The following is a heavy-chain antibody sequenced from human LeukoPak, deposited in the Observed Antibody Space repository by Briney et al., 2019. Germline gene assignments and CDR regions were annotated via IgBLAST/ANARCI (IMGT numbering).Heavy chain of an antibody. Sequence: SVKVSCKASGGTFSSYAISWVRQAPGQGLEWMGGIIPIFGTANYAQKFQGRVTITADKSTSTAYMELSSLRSEDTAVYYCATLNRGDYVEYFDYWGQGTLVTVSS. V-gene: IGHV1-69*06. CDR1: GGTFSSYA. CDR3: ATLNRGDYVEYFDY. CDR2: IIPIFGTA. D-gene: IGHD4-17*01. J-gene: IGHJ4*02.